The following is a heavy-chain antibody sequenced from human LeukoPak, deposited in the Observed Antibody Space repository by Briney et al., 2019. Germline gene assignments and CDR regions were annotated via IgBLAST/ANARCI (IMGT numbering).Heavy chain of an antibody. CDR2: IWSDGSNK. CDR1: GFTFSSYG. J-gene: IGHJ4*02. D-gene: IGHD1-26*01. V-gene: IGHV3-33*01. CDR3: ARGSGSFSGGFDY. Sequence: GGSLRLSCAASGFTFSSYGMHWVRQTPGKGLEWVAVIWSDGSNKYYADSVKGRFAISRDNSKNTLYLQMNSLRAEDTAVYYCARGSGSFSGGFDYWGQGTLVTVSS.